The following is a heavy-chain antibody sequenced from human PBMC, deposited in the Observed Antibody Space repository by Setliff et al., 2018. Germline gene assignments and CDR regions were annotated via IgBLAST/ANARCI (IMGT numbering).Heavy chain of an antibody. J-gene: IGHJ3*02. Sequence: SETLSLTCAVSGGSLSSNNWWSWVRLPPGKGLEWIGSIFHSGRSYYNPSLKSRVTMSVDTSKSQFSLKLSSVTAADTAVYYCAKDVGDGYGVDAYASGGFDIWGQGTLVTVSS. CDR2: IFHSGRS. D-gene: IGHD5-18*01. V-gene: IGHV4-4*02. CDR1: GGSLSSNNW. CDR3: AKDVGDGYGVDAYASGGFDI.